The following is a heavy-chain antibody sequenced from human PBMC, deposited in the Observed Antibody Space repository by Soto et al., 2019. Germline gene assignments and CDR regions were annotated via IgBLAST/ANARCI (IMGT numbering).Heavy chain of an antibody. D-gene: IGHD1-26*01. CDR1: GFTFSSYA. Sequence: PGGSLRLSCAASGFTFSSYAMHWVRQAPGKGLEYVSAISSNGGSTYYANSVKGRFTISRDNSKNTLYLQMGSLRAEDMAVYYCARDTPSGSYSFDYWGQGILVTVSS. V-gene: IGHV3-64*01. J-gene: IGHJ4*02. CDR2: ISSNGGST. CDR3: ARDTPSGSYSFDY.